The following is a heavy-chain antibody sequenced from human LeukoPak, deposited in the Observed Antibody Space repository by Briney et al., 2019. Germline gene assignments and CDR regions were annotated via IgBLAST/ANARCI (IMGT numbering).Heavy chain of an antibody. Sequence: GASVKVSYKASGYTFTGYYMHWVRQAPGQGLEWMGWINPNSGGTNYAQKFQGRVTMTRDTSISTAYMELSRLRSDDTAVYYCARNYYDSSGYPYYYGMDVWGQGTTVTVSS. CDR1: GYTFTGYY. CDR2: INPNSGGT. V-gene: IGHV1-2*02. CDR3: ARNYYDSSGYPYYYGMDV. D-gene: IGHD3-22*01. J-gene: IGHJ6*02.